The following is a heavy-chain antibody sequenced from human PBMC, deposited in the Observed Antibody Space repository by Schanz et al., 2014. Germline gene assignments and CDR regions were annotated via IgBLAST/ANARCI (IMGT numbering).Heavy chain of an antibody. J-gene: IGHJ3*02. Sequence: MQLVESGGGLIQPGGSLRLSCAASGFTVTSYYMSWIRQAPGKGLEWLSYISSSGDTKYYADSVKGRFTISRDNAKNSLYLEMTSLRGEDTAVYYCARENLNWEAFDIWGQGTVVTVSS. V-gene: IGHV3-11*01. CDR2: ISSSGDTK. CDR3: ARENLNWEAFDI. D-gene: IGHD7-27*01. CDR1: GFTVTSYY.